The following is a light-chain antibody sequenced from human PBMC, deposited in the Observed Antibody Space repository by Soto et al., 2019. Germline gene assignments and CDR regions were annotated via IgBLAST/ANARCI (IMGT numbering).Light chain of an antibody. CDR3: QQYNNWPPM. Sequence: EIVMTQSPATLSLSPGERATLSCRASQSVSSSYLAWYQQKPGQPPRLLISGASTRATGIPARFSGSGSGTEFTLTISSLQSEDFAVYYCQQYNNWPPMFGQGTKVDIK. CDR1: QSVSSSY. CDR2: GAS. V-gene: IGKV3-15*01. J-gene: IGKJ1*01.